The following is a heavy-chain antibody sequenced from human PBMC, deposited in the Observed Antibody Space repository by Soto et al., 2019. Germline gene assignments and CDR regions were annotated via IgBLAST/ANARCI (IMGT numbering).Heavy chain of an antibody. V-gene: IGHV4-39*01. CDR1: GGSISSSTYY. J-gene: IGHJ4*02. D-gene: IGHD1-1*01. CDR2: LYYNGNT. Sequence: QVQLQESGPGLVMPSETLSLTCTVSGGSISSSTYYWGWIRQPPGKGLEWIGGLYYNGNTYYNPSLKSRVSISIDTSKNQFSLNLRSVTAADTAVYYCARHGYGLRTTGTTLFDFWGQGTLITVSS. CDR3: ARHGYGLRTTGTTLFDF.